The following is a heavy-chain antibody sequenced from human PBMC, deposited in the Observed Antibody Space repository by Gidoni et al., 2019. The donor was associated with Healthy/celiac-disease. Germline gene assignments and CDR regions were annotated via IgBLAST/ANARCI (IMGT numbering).Heavy chain of an antibody. J-gene: IGHJ3*02. CDR1: GFPGSSKY. CDR2: IYSGGST. V-gene: IGHV3-53*02. Sequence: EVQLVETGGGLIQPGGSLRLSCAASGFPGSSKYMSWGRQAPGKGLEGVPVIYSGGSTYYADSVKGRFTISRDNSKNTLYLQMNSLRAEDTAVYYCARGGGWIQLWPRSGALEGAFDIWGQGTMVTVSS. CDR3: ARGGGWIQLWPRSGALEGAFDI. D-gene: IGHD5-18*01.